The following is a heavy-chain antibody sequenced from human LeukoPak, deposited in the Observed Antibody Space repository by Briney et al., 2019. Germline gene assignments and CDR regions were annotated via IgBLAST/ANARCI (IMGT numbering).Heavy chain of an antibody. V-gene: IGHV3-15*01. CDR1: GFTFRNAW. CDR3: TTAVGGTEDFNY. Sequence: PGGSLRLSCAASGFTFRNAWMSWVRQAPWKGLEWVGRIKKKTEGGTTDYAAPVKGRFTISRDDSKNTLYLQMNSLKTEDTAVYYCTTAVGGTEDFNYWGQGTLVTVSS. D-gene: IGHD1-26*01. CDR2: IKKKTEGGTT. J-gene: IGHJ4*02.